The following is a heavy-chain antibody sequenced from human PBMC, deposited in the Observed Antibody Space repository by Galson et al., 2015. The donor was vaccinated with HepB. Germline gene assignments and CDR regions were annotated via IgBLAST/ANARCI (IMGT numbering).Heavy chain of an antibody. CDR3: AGDIVWGSYRYTGFAFDI. J-gene: IGHJ3*02. D-gene: IGHD3-16*02. CDR2: INAGNGNT. Sequence: APGQRLEWMGWINAGNGNTKYSQKFQGRVTITRDTSASTAYMELSSLRSEDTAVYYCAGDIVWGSYRYTGFAFDIWGQGTMVTVSS. V-gene: IGHV1-3*01.